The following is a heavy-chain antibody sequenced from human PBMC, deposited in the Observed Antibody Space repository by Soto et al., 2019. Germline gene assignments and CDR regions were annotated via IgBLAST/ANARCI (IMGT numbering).Heavy chain of an antibody. CDR3: ARGAGSSGYYWPN. CDR2: ISSSSSYI. J-gene: IGHJ4*02. V-gene: IGHV3-21*01. D-gene: IGHD3-22*01. CDR1: GFTFSSYS. Sequence: EVQLVESGGGLVKPGGSLRLSCAASGFTFSSYSMNWVRQAPGKGLEWVSSISSSSSYIYYADSVKGRFTISRDNAKNSLYLQMNSLRAEDTAVYYCARGAGSSGYYWPNWGQGTLVTVSS.